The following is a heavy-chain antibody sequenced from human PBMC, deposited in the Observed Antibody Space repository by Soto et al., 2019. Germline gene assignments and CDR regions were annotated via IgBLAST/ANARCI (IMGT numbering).Heavy chain of an antibody. CDR3: ARIWEYYFDY. CDR1: GGSISSSSYY. J-gene: IGHJ4*02. V-gene: IGHV4-39*01. Sequence: SETLSLTCTVSGGSISSSSYYWGWIRQPPGKGLEWIGSIYYSGSTYYNPSLKSRVTISVDTSKNQFSLKLSSVTAADTAVYYCARIWEYYFDYWGQGTLVTVSS. D-gene: IGHD1-26*01. CDR2: IYYSGST.